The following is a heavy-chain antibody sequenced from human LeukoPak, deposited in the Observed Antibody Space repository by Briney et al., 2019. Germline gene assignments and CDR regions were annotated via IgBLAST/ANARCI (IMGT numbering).Heavy chain of an antibody. J-gene: IGHJ5*02. CDR1: GYTFTGYY. CDR2: INPNSGGT. D-gene: IGHD6-19*01. CDR3: ARGYSSGWHMNWFDP. Sequence: GASVKVSCKASGYTFTGYYMHWVRQAPGQGLEWMGWINPNSGGTNYAQKFQGRVTMTRDTSISTAYMELSRLRSDDTAVYYCARGYSSGWHMNWFDPWGQGTLVTVSS. V-gene: IGHV1-2*02.